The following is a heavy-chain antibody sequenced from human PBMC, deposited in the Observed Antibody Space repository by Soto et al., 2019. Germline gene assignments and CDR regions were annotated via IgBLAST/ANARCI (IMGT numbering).Heavy chain of an antibody. D-gene: IGHD5-18*01. CDR1: GGSISSGGYY. CDR2: IYYSGST. Sequence: TLSLTCTVSGGSISSGGYYWSWIRQHPGKGLEWIGYIYYSGSTYYNPSLKSRVTISVDTSKNQFSLKLSSVTAADTAVYYCARGANTAMAEDYFDYWGQGTLVTVSS. CDR3: ARGANTAMAEDYFDY. V-gene: IGHV4-31*02. J-gene: IGHJ4*02.